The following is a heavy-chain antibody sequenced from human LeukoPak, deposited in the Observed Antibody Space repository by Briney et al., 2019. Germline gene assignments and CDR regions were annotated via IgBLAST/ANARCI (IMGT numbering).Heavy chain of an antibody. D-gene: IGHD2-2*02. V-gene: IGHV3-23*01. Sequence: GGSLRLSCAASGFTFSTSAMSWFRQAPGKGLEWVSAITGGGDYRYYADSVKGRFTISRDNPKNAVYLQMISLRAEDTAVYYCAKGYRGIEAFDVWGQGTMVTVSS. CDR2: ITGGGDYR. CDR1: GFTFSTSA. J-gene: IGHJ3*01. CDR3: AKGYRGIEAFDV.